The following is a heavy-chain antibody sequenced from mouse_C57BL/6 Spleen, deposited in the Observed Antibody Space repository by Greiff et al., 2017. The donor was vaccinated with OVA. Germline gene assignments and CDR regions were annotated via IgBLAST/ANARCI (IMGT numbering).Heavy chain of an antibody. V-gene: IGHV2-5*01. CDR1: GFSLTSYG. Sequence: VHLVESGPGLVQPSQSLSITCTVSGFSLTSYGVHWVRQSPGKGLEWLGVIWRGGSTDYNAAFMSRLSITKDNSKSQVFFKMNSLQADDTAIYYCAKYDYADYAMDYWGQGTSVTVSS. CDR2: IWRGGST. D-gene: IGHD2-4*01. CDR3: AKYDYADYAMDY. J-gene: IGHJ4*01.